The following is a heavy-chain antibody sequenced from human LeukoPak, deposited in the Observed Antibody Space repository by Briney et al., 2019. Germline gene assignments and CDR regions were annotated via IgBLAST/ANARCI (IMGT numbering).Heavy chain of an antibody. Sequence: ERLVVTGSISGWSLNPKRKGVGCIRQPPGRALEWLALIYGHNNQRYSPSLKSRLTITKDTSKNQVVLTMTNVDPMDTATYYCAYMNGNFLRGILRRGGIGFDPWGKGIPVTVAS. CDR3: AYMNGNFLRGILRRGGIGFDP. CDR1: GWSLNPKRKG. J-gene: IGHJ5*01. D-gene: IGHD3-10*01. V-gene: IGHV2-5*01. CDR2: IYGHNNQ.